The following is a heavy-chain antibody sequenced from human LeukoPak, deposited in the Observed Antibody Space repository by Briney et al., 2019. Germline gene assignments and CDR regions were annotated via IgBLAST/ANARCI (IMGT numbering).Heavy chain of an antibody. Sequence: NSSETLSLTSAVYGGSFSGYYWSWIRQPPGKGLEWIGEINHSGSTNYNPSLKSRVTISVDTSKNQFSLKLSSVTAADTAVYYCARGPSRFWSGYYNRGGFDYWGQGTLVTVSS. V-gene: IGHV4-34*01. CDR1: GGSFSGYY. J-gene: IGHJ4*02. CDR3: ARGPSRFWSGYYNRGGFDY. CDR2: INHSGST. D-gene: IGHD3-3*01.